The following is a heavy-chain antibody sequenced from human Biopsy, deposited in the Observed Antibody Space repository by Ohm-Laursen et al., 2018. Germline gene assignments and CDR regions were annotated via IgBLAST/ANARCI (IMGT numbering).Heavy chain of an antibody. J-gene: IGHJ5*02. Sequence: SDTLSLTCTVSGGSISNNNYYWGWIRQPPGKGLEWIGSIFYRGSTHYKPSLKIRVSISVDTPKNQFSLKLNSVPAADTAVYYCPRDYDTSGYYYVSWGQGTLVTVSS. CDR3: PRDYDTSGYYYVS. CDR2: IFYRGST. V-gene: IGHV4-39*01. D-gene: IGHD3-22*01. CDR1: GGSISNNNYY.